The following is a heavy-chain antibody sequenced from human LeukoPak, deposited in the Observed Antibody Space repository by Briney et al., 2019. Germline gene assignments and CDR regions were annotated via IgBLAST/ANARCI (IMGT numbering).Heavy chain of an antibody. V-gene: IGHV1-69*04. CDR1: GGTFISYA. CDR2: IIPILDIA. CDR3: ARDGSGSYYGGTNWFDP. D-gene: IGHD3-10*01. J-gene: IGHJ5*02. Sequence: ASVKVSCKASGGTFISYAISWVRQAPGQGLEWMGRIIPILDIANYAQKFQGRVTITADKSTSTAYMELSSLRSEDTAVYYCARDGSGSYYGGTNWFDPWGQGTLVTVSS.